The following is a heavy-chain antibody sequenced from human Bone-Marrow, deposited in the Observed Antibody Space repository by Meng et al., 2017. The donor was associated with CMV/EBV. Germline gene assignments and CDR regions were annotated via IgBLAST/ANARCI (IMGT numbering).Heavy chain of an antibody. CDR1: GYTFTSYG. D-gene: IGHD3-3*01. CDR3: ARGGVLRFLEWLATGDAFDI. Sequence: ASVKVSCKASGYTFTSYGISWVRQAPGQGLEWMGWISAYNGNTNYAQKLQGRVTMTTDTSTSTAYMELRSLRSDDTAVYYCARGGVLRFLEWLATGDAFDIWGQGTMVTGSS. J-gene: IGHJ3*02. CDR2: ISAYNGNT. V-gene: IGHV1-18*01.